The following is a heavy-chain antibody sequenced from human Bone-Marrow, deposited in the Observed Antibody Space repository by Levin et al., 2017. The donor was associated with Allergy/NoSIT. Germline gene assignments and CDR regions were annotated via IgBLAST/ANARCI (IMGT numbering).Heavy chain of an antibody. Sequence: GSLRLSCAVSGFTVSNSYMSWVRQAPGKGLEWVSVIYSAGSTYYADSVRGRFTISRDNSKNTLFLQMNTLRAEDTAVYYCARGGPYGYWGQGTLVTVSS. CDR2: IYSAGST. J-gene: IGHJ4*02. D-gene: IGHD3-16*01. CDR3: ARGGPYGY. CDR1: GFTVSNSY. V-gene: IGHV3-53*01.